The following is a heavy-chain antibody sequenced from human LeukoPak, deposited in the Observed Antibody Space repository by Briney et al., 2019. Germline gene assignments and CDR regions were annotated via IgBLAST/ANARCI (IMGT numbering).Heavy chain of an antibody. D-gene: IGHD1-1*01. CDR1: GGTFSSYA. V-gene: IGHV1-18*01. Sequence: ASVKVSCKASGGTFSSYAISWVRQAPGQGLEWMGWISAYNGNTNYAQKLQGRVTMTTDTSTSTAYMELRSLRSDDTAVYYCARGGATGTTIGPENNWFDPWGQGTLVTVSS. CDR2: ISAYNGNT. CDR3: ARGGATGTTIGPENNWFDP. J-gene: IGHJ5*02.